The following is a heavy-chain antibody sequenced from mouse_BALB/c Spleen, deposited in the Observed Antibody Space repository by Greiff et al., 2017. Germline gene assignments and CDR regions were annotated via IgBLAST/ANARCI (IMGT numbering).Heavy chain of an antibody. CDR3: TRPPYMITTAWFAY. CDR2: IYPGNSDT. CDR1: GYTFTSYY. J-gene: IGHJ3*01. V-gene: IGHV1-5*01. D-gene: IGHD2-4*01. Sequence: EVQLQESGPELVKPGASVRISCKASGYTFTSYYIHWVKQRPGQGLEWIGAIYPGNSDTSYNQKFKGKAKLTAVTSASTAYMELSSLTNEDSAVYYCTRPPYMITTAWFAYWGQGTLVTVSA.